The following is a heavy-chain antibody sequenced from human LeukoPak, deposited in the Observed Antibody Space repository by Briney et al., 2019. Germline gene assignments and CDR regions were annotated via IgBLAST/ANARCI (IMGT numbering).Heavy chain of an antibody. J-gene: IGHJ4*02. Sequence: SETLSLTCTVSGGSSDIYYWTWIRQSPGKGLEWIGYIHYSGITNYNPSLESRVTMSIDTSKNQFSLKLSSVTAADTAVYYCARQAAGIPVWGPGTLVTVPS. CDR3: ARQAAGIPV. CDR2: IHYSGIT. V-gene: IGHV4-59*01. CDR1: GGSSDIYY. D-gene: IGHD6-25*01.